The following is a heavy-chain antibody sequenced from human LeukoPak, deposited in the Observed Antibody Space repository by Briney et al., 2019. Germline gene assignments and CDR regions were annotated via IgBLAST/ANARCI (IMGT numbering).Heavy chain of an antibody. CDR1: GFTFSSYG. CDR2: ISYDGSNK. CDR3: VKDLGRVVVAATPFDY. Sequence: PGGSLRLSCAASGFTFSSYGMHWVRQAPGKGLEWVAVISYDGSNKYYADSVKGRFTISRDNSKNTLYLQMNSLRAEDTAVYYCVKDLGRVVVAATPFDYWGQGTLVTVSS. D-gene: IGHD2-15*01. J-gene: IGHJ4*02. V-gene: IGHV3-30*18.